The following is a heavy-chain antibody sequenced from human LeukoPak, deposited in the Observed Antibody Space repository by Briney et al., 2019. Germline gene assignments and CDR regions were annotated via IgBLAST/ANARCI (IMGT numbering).Heavy chain of an antibody. CDR3: ARARSVVPAAISRWFDP. Sequence: SETLSLTCTVSGGSISSSIYFWGWIRQPPGKGLEWIGSIHYSGSTYYNPSLKSRVTISVDTSKNQFSLKLSSVTAADTAVYYCARARSVVPAAISRWFDPWGQGTLVTVSS. CDR1: GGSISSSIYF. J-gene: IGHJ5*02. V-gene: IGHV4-39*01. CDR2: IHYSGST. D-gene: IGHD2-2*02.